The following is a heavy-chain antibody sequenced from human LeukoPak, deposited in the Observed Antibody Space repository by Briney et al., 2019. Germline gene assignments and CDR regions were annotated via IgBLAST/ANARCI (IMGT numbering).Heavy chain of an antibody. CDR3: AIMYNSGWGLLY. J-gene: IGHJ4*02. V-gene: IGHV5-51*01. CDR2: INPADSTT. CDR1: GYTFNKLW. D-gene: IGHD5-12*01. Sequence: GESLKISCTVSGYTFNKLWIVWVRQMTGKGLEWLGSINPADSTTEYNPSFQGLVSFSADNSISSAYLQWSGLEASDTAKYYCAIMYNSGWGLLYWGAGTQVTVSS.